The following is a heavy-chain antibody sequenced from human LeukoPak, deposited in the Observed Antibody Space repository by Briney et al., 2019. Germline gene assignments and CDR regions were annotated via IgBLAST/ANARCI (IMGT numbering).Heavy chain of an antibody. D-gene: IGHD1-7*01. CDR2: INHSGNT. CDR3: ARGRAGSDWSYGGDAFDI. V-gene: IGHV4-34*01. CDR1: GGSFSGYY. Sequence: PSETLSLTCAVYGGSFSGYYWSWIRQPPGKGLEWIGEINHSGNTNYNPSLKSRVTISVDTSKNQFSLNLNSVTAADTVVYYCARGRAGSDWSYGGDAFDIWGQGTMVTVSS. J-gene: IGHJ3*02.